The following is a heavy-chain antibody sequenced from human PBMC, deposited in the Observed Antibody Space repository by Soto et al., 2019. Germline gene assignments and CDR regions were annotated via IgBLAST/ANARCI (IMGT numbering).Heavy chain of an antibody. D-gene: IGHD5-18*01. CDR2: ISAYNGNT. J-gene: IGHJ4*02. CDR3: ARDSTLRGYSYGDFDY. V-gene: IGHV1-18*01. Sequence: QVQLVQSGAEVKKPGASVKVSCKASGYTFTSYGISWVRQAPGQGLEWMGWISAYNGNTNYAQKLQGRVTMTTDTXTTXAYMELRSLRSDDTAVYYCARDSTLRGYSYGDFDYWGQGTLVTVSS. CDR1: GYTFTSYG.